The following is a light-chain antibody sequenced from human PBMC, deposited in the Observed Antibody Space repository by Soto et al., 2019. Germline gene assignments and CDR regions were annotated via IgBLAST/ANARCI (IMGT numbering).Light chain of an antibody. V-gene: IGLV2-8*01. Sequence: QSALTQPPSASGSPGQSVTISCTGTSSDVGTYKYVSWYQQHPGKAPKLMIYEVTKRPSGVPDRFSGSKSGNTASLTVSGLQAEDEADYYCSSYAGSNNFVFGTGTKV. CDR3: SSYAGSNNFV. CDR2: EVT. J-gene: IGLJ1*01. CDR1: SSDVGTYKY.